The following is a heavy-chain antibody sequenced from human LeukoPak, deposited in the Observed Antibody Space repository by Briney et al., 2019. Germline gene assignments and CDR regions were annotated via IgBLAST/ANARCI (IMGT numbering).Heavy chain of an antibody. CDR1: GFTFSSYG. V-gene: IGHV3-30*02. D-gene: IGHD6-13*01. J-gene: IGHJ4*02. CDR2: IRYDGSNK. CDR3: AKDSRRGIAAAGTIDY. Sequence: PGGSLRLSCAASGFTFSSYGMHWVRQAPGKGLEWVAFIRYDGSNKYYADSVKGRFTISRDNSKNTLYLQMNSLRAEDTAVYYCAKDSRRGIAAAGTIDYWGQGTLVTVSS.